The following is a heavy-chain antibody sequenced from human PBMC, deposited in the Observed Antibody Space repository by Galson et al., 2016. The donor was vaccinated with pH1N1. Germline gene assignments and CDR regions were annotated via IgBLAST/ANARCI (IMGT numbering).Heavy chain of an antibody. V-gene: IGHV1-69*10. J-gene: IGHJ4*02. CDR3: ARMSSGYNTIDS. CDR1: RDTFINYA. D-gene: IGHD6-25*01. Sequence: SVKVSCKASRDTFINYAFSCVRQAPGKGLEWMGGIIPILGAPNYAQNFQGRVTISTDKSTTTAYMELTGLTSGDTAIYYCARMSSGYNTIDSWGQGTLITVSS. CDR2: IIPILGAP.